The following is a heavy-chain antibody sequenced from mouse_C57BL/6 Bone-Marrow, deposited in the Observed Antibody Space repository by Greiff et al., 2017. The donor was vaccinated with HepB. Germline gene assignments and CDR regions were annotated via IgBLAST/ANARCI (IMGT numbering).Heavy chain of an antibody. CDR3: VGQGLRGGYYFDY. V-gene: IGHV10-1*01. CDR1: GFSFNTYA. CDR2: IRSKSNNYAT. Sequence: EVKLVESGGGLVQPKGSLKLSCAASGFSFNTYAMNWVRQAPGKGLEWVARIRSKSNNYATYYAESVKDRFTISRDDSESMLYLQMNNLKTGDTAIYYCVGQGLRGGYYFDYWGKGPTLTVSS. J-gene: IGHJ2*01. D-gene: IGHD1-1*01.